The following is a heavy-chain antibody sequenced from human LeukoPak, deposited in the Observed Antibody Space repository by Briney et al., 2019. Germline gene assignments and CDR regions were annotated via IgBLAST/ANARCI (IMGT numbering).Heavy chain of an antibody. CDR3: ARDPQYLDCGGDCLSHFDY. J-gene: IGHJ4*02. CDR1: GFTFSSYA. Sequence: GGSLRLSCAASGFTFSSYAMHWVRQAPGKGLEWVAVTSYDGSNKYYADSVKGRFTISRDNSKNTLYLQMNSLRAEDTAVYYCARDPQYLDCGGDCLSHFDYWGQGTLVTVSS. V-gene: IGHV3-30*04. CDR2: TSYDGSNK. D-gene: IGHD2-21*02.